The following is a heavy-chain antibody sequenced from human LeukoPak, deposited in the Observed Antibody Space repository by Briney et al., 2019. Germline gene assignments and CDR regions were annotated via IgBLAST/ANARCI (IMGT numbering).Heavy chain of an antibody. V-gene: IGHV3-21*05. J-gene: IGHJ4*02. CDR1: GFTYSDHG. CDR3: ARRGPFFDY. D-gene: IGHD3-10*01. Sequence: GGSLRLSCTASGFTYSDHGMNWVRQAPGEGLEWISYISSTSTDIYYVDSVKGRFTISRDNAKNSLYLQMNSLRAEDTSIYSCARRGPFFDYWGQGILVTVSS. CDR2: ISSTSTDI.